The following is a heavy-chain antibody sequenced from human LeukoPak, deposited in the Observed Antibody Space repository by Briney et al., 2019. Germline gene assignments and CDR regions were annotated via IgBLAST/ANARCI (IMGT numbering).Heavy chain of an antibody. J-gene: IGHJ3*02. CDR1: GFTVSSNY. Sequence: HSGGSLRLSCAASGFTVSSNYMSWVRQAPGQGLEWVSLIYSGGSTYYADSVRGRFTISRDNSKNTLYLQMNSLRAEDTAVYYCARDSGSYSDALDIWGQGTMVTVSS. D-gene: IGHD1-26*01. CDR2: IYSGGST. CDR3: ARDSGSYSDALDI. V-gene: IGHV3-53*01.